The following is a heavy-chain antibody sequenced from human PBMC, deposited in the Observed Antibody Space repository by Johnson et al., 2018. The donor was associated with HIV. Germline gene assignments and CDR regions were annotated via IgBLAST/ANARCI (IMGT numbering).Heavy chain of an antibody. J-gene: IGHJ3*02. CDR1: GFTFDDYA. CDR2: ISGSGGST. V-gene: IGHV3-23*04. CDR3: AKPPFYAFDI. Sequence: VQLVESGGGVVQPGGSLRLSCAASGFTFDDYAMHWVRQAPGKGLEWVSAISGSGGSTSYADSVKGRFTISRDNSKNTLYLQMNSLRAEDTAVYYCAKPPFYAFDIWGQGTMVTVSS.